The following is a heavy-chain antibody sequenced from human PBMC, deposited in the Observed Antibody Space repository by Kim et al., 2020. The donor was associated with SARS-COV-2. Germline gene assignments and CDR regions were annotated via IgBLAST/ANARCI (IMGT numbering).Heavy chain of an antibody. CDR3: ARLVGTTGYYGLDV. Sequence: YAASVEGRFTISRDDSKNTAYLQMNSLNTEDSAVYYCARLVGTTGYYGLDVWGQGTTVTVSS. V-gene: IGHV3-73*01. D-gene: IGHD1-26*01. J-gene: IGHJ6*02.